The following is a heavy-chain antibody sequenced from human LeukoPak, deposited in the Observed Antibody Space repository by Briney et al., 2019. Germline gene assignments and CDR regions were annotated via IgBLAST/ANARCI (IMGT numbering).Heavy chain of an antibody. Sequence: PGGSLRHSCAASGFIFSSYSMNWVRQAPGKGLEWVSYITSSSSTIYYADSVKGRFTISRDNAKNSLYLQMNSLRAEDTAVYYCARAGDYYDYWGQGTLVTVSS. CDR2: ITSSSSTI. D-gene: IGHD4-17*01. CDR1: GFIFSSYS. V-gene: IGHV3-48*01. CDR3: ARAGDYYDY. J-gene: IGHJ4*02.